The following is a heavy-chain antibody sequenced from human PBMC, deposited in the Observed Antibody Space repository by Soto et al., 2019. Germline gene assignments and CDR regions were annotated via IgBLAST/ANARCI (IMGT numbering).Heavy chain of an antibody. D-gene: IGHD3-22*01. Sequence: PSETLSLTCTVSGGSISSYYWSWIRQPPGKGLEWIGYIYHSGSTNYNPSLKSRVTISVDTSKNQFSLKLSSVTAADTAVYYCARDYGYYYDSSGYYPYYYGMDVWGQGTTVTVSS. CDR2: IYHSGST. CDR1: GGSISSYY. J-gene: IGHJ6*02. V-gene: IGHV4-59*01. CDR3: ARDYGYYYDSSGYYPYYYGMDV.